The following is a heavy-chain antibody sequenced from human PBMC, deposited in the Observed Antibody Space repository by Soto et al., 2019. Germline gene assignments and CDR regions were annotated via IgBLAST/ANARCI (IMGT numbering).Heavy chain of an antibody. CDR3: ARDFGYSSSSVGY. D-gene: IGHD6-6*01. V-gene: IGHV1-3*01. CDR1: GYTFTSYA. CDR2: INAGNGNT. J-gene: IGHJ4*02. Sequence: ASVKVSCKASGYTFTSYAMHWVRQAPGQTLEWMGWINAGNGNTKYSQKFQGRVTITRDTSASTAYMELSSLRSEDTAVYYCARDFGYSSSSVGYWGQGTLVTVSS.